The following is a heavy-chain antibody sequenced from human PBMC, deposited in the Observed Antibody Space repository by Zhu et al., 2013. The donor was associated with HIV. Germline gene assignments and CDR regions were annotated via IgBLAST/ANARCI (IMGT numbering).Heavy chain of an antibody. CDR3: AKSDVAPAASFDY. V-gene: IGHV3-23*04. D-gene: IGHD2-2*01. Sequence: EVQLVESGGGVVQPGRSLRLSCAASGFTFSSYGMHWVRQAPGKGLEWVSAISGSGGSTYYADSVKGRFTISRDNSKNTLYLQMNSLRAEDTAVYYCAKSDVAPAASFDYWGQGTLVTVSS. J-gene: IGHJ4*02. CDR2: ISGSGGST. CDR1: GFTFSSYG.